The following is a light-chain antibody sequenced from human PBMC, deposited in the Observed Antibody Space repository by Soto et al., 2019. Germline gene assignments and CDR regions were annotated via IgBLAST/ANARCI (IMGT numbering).Light chain of an antibody. Sequence: QSALTQPPSASGSPLQSVTISCTGTSSDVGAYNYVSWYQQHPGKAPKLMISEVNKRPSGVPDRFSGSKSGNTASLTVSGLQAEDEADYYCSSVAGINILFGTGTKVTVL. CDR3: SSVAGINIL. CDR1: SSDVGAYNY. CDR2: EVN. V-gene: IGLV2-8*01. J-gene: IGLJ1*01.